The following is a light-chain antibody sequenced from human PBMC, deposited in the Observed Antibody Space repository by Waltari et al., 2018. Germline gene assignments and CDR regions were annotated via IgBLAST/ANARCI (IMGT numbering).Light chain of an antibody. Sequence: QSVLTQPPSASGTPGQRVTISCSGNSSNIGGNYVCWYQQVPGTAPKLLIYRDAHRPSGVPDRFSGSKSGTSASLAISGLRSEEESDYHCATWDDSLGGVVFGGGTKLTVL. V-gene: IGLV1-47*01. CDR2: RDA. CDR1: SSNIGGNY. J-gene: IGLJ2*01. CDR3: ATWDDSLGGVV.